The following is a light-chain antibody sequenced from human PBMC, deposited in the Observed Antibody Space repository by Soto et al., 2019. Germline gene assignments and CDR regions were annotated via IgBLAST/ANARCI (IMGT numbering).Light chain of an antibody. CDR3: GTWDSSLSAYV. J-gene: IGLJ1*01. Sequence: QCVLTQPASGTAAPGRRGSIIYTRSSSNIGNNYVSWYQQLPGTAPKLLIYENNKRPSGIPDRFSGSKSGTSATLGITGLQTGDEADYYCGTWDSSLSAYVFGTGTKATVL. CDR2: ENN. V-gene: IGLV1-51*02. CDR1: SSNIGNNY.